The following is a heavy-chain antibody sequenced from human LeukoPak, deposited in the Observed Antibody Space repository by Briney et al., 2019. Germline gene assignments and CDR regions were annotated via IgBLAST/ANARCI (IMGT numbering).Heavy chain of an antibody. V-gene: IGHV3-53*01. J-gene: IGHJ4*02. Sequence: PGGSLSLSCAASGFTVSSNYMSWVRQAPGKGLEWVSVIYSGGSTYYADSVKGRFTISRDNSKNTLYLQMNSLRAEDTAVYYCARGDSGSYYIFDYWGQGTLVTVSS. D-gene: IGHD1-26*01. CDR3: ARGDSGSYYIFDY. CDR2: IYSGGST. CDR1: GFTVSSNY.